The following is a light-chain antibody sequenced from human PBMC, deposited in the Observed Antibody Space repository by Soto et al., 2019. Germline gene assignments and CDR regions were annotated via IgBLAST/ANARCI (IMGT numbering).Light chain of an antibody. V-gene: IGKV1-6*02. CDR1: QGIRND. Sequence: AIRMTQSPSSLSASVLDRFTMSCRASQGIRNDLAWYQQKAGKAPKLLIFASSNLQSGVPSRFSGSGSGTDFTLTISRLQPEDFATYYCLQLYNFSWTFGQGTKVDIK. CDR2: ASS. J-gene: IGKJ1*01. CDR3: LQLYNFSWT.